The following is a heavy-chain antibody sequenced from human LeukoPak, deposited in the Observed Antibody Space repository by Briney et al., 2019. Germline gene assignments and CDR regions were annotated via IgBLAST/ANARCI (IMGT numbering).Heavy chain of an antibody. V-gene: IGHV4-39*07. J-gene: IGHJ3*02. D-gene: IGHD6-19*01. CDR1: GGSISSSSYY. CDR2: IYYSGST. Sequence: PSETLSLTCTVSGGSISSSSYYWGWIRQPPGKGLEWIGSIYYSGSTYYNPSLKSRVTISVDTSKNQFSLKLSSVTAADTAVYYCRGGWRDAFDIWGQGTMVTVSS. CDR3: RGGWRDAFDI.